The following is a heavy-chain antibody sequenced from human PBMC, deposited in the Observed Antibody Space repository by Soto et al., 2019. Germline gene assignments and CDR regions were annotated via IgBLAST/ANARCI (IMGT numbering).Heavy chain of an antibody. J-gene: IGHJ5*02. Sequence: SETLSLTCTVSGGSSSNPNYYWGWIRQPPGKALEWIGSIYYNGNTYYSPSLKSRATISVDTSKNQFSLKLTSVTAADTAVYYCARESIAAAGSLDPWGQGTLVTVSS. CDR2: IYYNGNT. CDR3: ARESIAAAGSLDP. CDR1: GGSSSNPNYY. D-gene: IGHD6-13*01. V-gene: IGHV4-39*02.